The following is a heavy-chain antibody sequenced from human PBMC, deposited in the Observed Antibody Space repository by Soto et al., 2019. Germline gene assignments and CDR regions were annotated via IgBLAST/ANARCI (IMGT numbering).Heavy chain of an antibody. Sequence: QVQLVQSGAEVKKPGASVKVSCKASGYTFTAYAIHWVRQAPGQSLEWMGWINVGKGDTKYSQNFQGRVTITRDKSASTVYMELSSLTSEDAAVYYCARDEDYWGQGTLVTVSS. V-gene: IGHV1-3*01. CDR3: ARDEDY. J-gene: IGHJ4*02. CDR1: GYTFTAYA. CDR2: INVGKGDT.